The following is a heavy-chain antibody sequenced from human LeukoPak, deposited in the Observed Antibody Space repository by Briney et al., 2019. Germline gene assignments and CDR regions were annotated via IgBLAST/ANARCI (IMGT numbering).Heavy chain of an antibody. V-gene: IGHV3-30*01. J-gene: IGHJ4*02. CDR3: ATTYTTGWSKPFDY. Sequence: GGSLRLSCAASGFTFSSYAVHWVRQAPGRGLEGVAGISYGGSNKYHAESVKGRFTISRDNSKNTLYLQMNSLRDEDTAIYYCATTYTTGWSKPFDYWGQGTLVTVSS. CDR1: GFTFSSYA. D-gene: IGHD6-19*01. CDR2: ISYGGSNK.